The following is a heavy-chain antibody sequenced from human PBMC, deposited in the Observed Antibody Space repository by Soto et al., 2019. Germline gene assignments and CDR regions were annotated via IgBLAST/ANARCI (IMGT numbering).Heavy chain of an antibody. V-gene: IGHV4-31*03. CDR1: GGSISSGGSY. Sequence: QVQLQESGPGLVKPSQTLSLTCTVSGGSISSGGSYWSWIRQSPGKGLEWIGYIYYSGTTYYNPSLKSRVSISLDTSKNQFSLKLSSVTAADTAIYYCASGDCCSCSYLDLWGRGTLVTVSS. CDR2: IYYSGTT. J-gene: IGHJ2*01. D-gene: IGHD3-3*01. CDR3: ASGDCCSCSYLDL.